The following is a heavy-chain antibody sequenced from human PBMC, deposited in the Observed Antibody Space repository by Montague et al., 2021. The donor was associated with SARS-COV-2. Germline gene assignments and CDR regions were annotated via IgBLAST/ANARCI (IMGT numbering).Heavy chain of an antibody. D-gene: IGHD3-3*01. CDR1: GFTFSSYA. J-gene: IGHJ6*02. CDR3: AKDLEEFITIFGVVTKSPLGMDV. Sequence: SLRLSCAASGFTFSSYAMSWVRQAPGKGLEWVSVIYSGGSSTYSADSVKGRFTISRDNSKNTLYLQMNSLRAEDTAVYYCAKDLEEFITIFGVVTKSPLGMDVWGQGTTVTVSS. V-gene: IGHV3-23*03. CDR2: IYSGGSST.